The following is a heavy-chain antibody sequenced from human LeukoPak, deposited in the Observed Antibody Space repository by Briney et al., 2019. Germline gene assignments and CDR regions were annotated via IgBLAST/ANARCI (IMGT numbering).Heavy chain of an antibody. Sequence: SETLSLTCAVYGGSFSGYYWSWIRQSPGKGLEWIGEINHSGSTNYSPSLKSRVTISVDTSKNQFSLKLGSVTAADTAVYYCARGQNRLRPYYYYYMDVWDKGTTVTVSS. CDR1: GGSFSGYY. CDR2: INHSGST. V-gene: IGHV4-34*01. CDR3: ARGQNRLRPYYYYYMDV. D-gene: IGHD3-3*01. J-gene: IGHJ6*03.